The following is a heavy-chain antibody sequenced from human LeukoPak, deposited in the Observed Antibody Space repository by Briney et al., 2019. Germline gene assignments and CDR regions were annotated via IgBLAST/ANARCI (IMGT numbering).Heavy chain of an antibody. V-gene: IGHV1-18*01. Sequence: GASVKVSCKASGYTFTSYGISWVRQAPGQGLEWMGWISAYNGNTNYAQKLQGRVTMTTDTSTSTAYMELRSLRSDDTAVYYCASWKSNTATDAFDIWGQGTMVTVS. CDR1: GYTFTSYG. CDR3: ASWKSNTATDAFDI. CDR2: ISAYNGNT. J-gene: IGHJ3*02. D-gene: IGHD5-18*01.